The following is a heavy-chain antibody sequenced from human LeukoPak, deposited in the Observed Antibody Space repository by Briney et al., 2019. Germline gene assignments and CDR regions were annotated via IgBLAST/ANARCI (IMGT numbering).Heavy chain of an antibody. CDR1: GFTFSSYS. Sequence: AGGSLRLSCAASGFTFSSYSMNWVRQAPGKGLEWVSSISSSSSYIYYADSVKGRFTISRDNAKNSLYLQMNSLRAEDTAVYYCARGGMVRGVTKNDYWGQGTLVTVSS. CDR2: ISSSSSYI. D-gene: IGHD3-10*01. V-gene: IGHV3-21*01. J-gene: IGHJ4*02. CDR3: ARGGMVRGVTKNDY.